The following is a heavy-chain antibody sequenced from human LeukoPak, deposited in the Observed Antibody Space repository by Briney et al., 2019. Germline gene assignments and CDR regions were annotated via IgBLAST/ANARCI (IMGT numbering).Heavy chain of an antibody. V-gene: IGHV3-30*02. CDR3: ARKVLNYFDY. J-gene: IGHJ4*02. CDR2: IRYTGSDK. CDR1: RFTFSSYG. Sequence: GGSLRLSCAASRFTFSSYGMHWVRQAPGKGLEWVAFIRYTGSDKYYADSVKGRFTISRDNSKNTLYLQMNSLRAEDTAVYYCARKVLNYFDYWGQGTLVTVSS.